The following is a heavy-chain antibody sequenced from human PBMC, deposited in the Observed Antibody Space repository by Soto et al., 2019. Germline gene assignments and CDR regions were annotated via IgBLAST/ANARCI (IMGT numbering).Heavy chain of an antibody. CDR3: ARHDDGYCSGGSCYPGLWFDP. CDR1: GGSISSSSYY. D-gene: IGHD2-15*01. V-gene: IGHV4-39*01. Sequence: PSETLSLTCTVSGGSISSSSYYWGWIRQPPGKGLEWIGSIYYSGSTYYNPSLKSRVTISVDTSKNQFSLKLSSVTAADTAVYYCARHDDGYCSGGSCYPGLWFDPWGQGTLFTVSS. CDR2: IYYSGST. J-gene: IGHJ5*02.